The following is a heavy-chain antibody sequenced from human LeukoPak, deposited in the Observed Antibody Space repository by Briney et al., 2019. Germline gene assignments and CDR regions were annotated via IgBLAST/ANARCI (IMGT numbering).Heavy chain of an antibody. CDR3: AKAMRVYSSSWYYFDY. D-gene: IGHD6-13*01. V-gene: IGHV3-23*01. Sequence: GGSLRLSCAASGFTFSSYAMSWVRQAPGKGLEWVSAISGGGGSTYYADSVKGRFTISRDNSKNTLYLQMNSLRAEDTAVYYCAKAMRVYSSSWYYFDYWGQGTLVTVSS. CDR1: GFTFSSYA. CDR2: ISGGGGST. J-gene: IGHJ4*02.